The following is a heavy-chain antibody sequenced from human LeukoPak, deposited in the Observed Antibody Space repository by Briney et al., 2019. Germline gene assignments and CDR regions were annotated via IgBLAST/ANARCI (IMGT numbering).Heavy chain of an antibody. CDR3: ARVDCGGDCLFDY. CDR2: IYYSGST. J-gene: IGHJ4*02. CDR1: GGSISSYY. D-gene: IGHD2-21*02. Sequence: SETLSLTCTVSGGSISSYYWSWIRQLPGKGLEWIGYIYYSGSTNYNPSLKSRVTISVDTSKNQFSLKLSSVTAADTAVYYCARVDCGGDCLFDYWGQGTLVTVSS. V-gene: IGHV4-59*01.